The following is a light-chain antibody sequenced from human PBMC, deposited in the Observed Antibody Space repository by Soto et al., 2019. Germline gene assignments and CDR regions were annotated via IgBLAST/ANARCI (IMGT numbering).Light chain of an antibody. V-gene: IGLV1-51*01. J-gene: IGLJ2*01. CDR3: GTWDTSLSVVV. CDR2: DNN. CDR1: KSSLGNNY. Sequence: QSVLTQPPSVSAAPGQRGTISCSGSKSSLGNNYVSWYQQLPGTAPKLLIYDNNNRASGIPDRFSGSKSGTSATLGITGLQTGDEADYYCGTWDTSLSVVVFGGGTKVTVL.